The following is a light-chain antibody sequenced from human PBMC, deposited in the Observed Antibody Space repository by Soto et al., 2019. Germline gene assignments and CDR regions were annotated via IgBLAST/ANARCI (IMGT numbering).Light chain of an antibody. V-gene: IGLV2-11*01. CDR3: CSYAGSYTYV. Sequence: QSALTQPRSLSGSPVQSVTISCTGTSSDVGGYNYVSWYQHHPGKAPKLMIYDVSKRPSGVPDRFSGSKSGNTASLTISGLQAEDEADYYCCSYAGSYTYVFGTGTKVTVL. J-gene: IGLJ1*01. CDR2: DVS. CDR1: SSDVGGYNY.